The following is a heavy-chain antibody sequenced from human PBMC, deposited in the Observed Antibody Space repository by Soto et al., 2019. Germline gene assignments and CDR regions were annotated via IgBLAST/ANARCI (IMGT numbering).Heavy chain of an antibody. D-gene: IGHD3-9*01. CDR1: GGTFSSYA. J-gene: IGHJ6*02. V-gene: IGHV1-69*13. CDR2: IIPIFGTA. CDR3: ARDQSPYRDILTFYGTDV. Sequence: SVKVSCKASGGTFSSYAISWVRQAPGQGLEWMGGIIPIFGTANYAQKFQGRVTITADESTSTAYMELSSLRSEDTAVYYCARDQSPYRDILTFYGTDVWGQGTTVTVSS.